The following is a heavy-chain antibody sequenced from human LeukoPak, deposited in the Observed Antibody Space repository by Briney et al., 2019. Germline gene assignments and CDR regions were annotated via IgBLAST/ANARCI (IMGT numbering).Heavy chain of an antibody. D-gene: IGHD6-6*01. Sequence: PSETLSLTCAVYGGSFSGYYWSWIRQPPGKGLEWIGEINHSGSTNYNRSLKSRVTISVDTSKNQFPLKLSSVTAADTAVYYCARGLGSSSLFFYYYYYMDVWGKGTTVTVSS. CDR1: GGSFSGYY. J-gene: IGHJ6*03. CDR2: INHSGST. CDR3: ARGLGSSSLFFYYYYYMDV. V-gene: IGHV4-34*01.